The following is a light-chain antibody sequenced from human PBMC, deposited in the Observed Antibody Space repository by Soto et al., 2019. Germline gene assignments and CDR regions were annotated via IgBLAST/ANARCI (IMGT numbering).Light chain of an antibody. CDR3: GTWATGLVWV. Sequence: QSVLTQPPSVSAAPGQRVSISCSGSSSSIGTHYVAWYQQVPGTPPKLLIYDNNKRPSGTPDRVSGSKSGTSATLGITGLQTGDEADYYCGTWATGLVWVFGGGTKLTVL. J-gene: IGLJ3*02. V-gene: IGLV1-51*01. CDR1: SSSIGTHY. CDR2: DNN.